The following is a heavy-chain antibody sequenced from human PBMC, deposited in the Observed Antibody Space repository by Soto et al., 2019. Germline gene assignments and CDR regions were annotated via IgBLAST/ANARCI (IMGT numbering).Heavy chain of an antibody. CDR3: ARDKITGLFVY. CDR1: GGSFSGGY. J-gene: IGHJ4*02. V-gene: IGHV4-34*01. Sequence: SETLSLTCAVYGGSFSGGYWTWIRQPPGTGLEWIGEINHSGSTNYNPSLKSRVTISVDTSKNQFSLKLTSVTAADTAVYYCARDKITGLFVYWGQGTLVTVSS. CDR2: INHSGST. D-gene: IGHD2-8*02.